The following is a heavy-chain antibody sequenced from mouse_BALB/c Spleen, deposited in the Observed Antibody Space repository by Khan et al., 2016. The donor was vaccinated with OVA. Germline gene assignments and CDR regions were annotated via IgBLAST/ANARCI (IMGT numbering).Heavy chain of an antibody. CDR3: ARGNWAY. J-gene: IGHJ2*01. CDR2: INSGSTTI. D-gene: IGHD4-1*01. V-gene: IGHV5-17*02. CDR1: GFTFSSFG. Sequence: EVELVESGGGLVQPGGSRKLSCAASGFTFSSFGMHWVRQAPEKGLEWVAYINSGSTTIYYADPVKGRFTISRDNPKNTLFLQMTSIRSEDTAMYYCARGNWAYWSEGTTLTVSS.